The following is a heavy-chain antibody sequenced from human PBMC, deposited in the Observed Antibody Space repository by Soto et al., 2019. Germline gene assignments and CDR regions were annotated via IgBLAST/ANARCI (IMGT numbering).Heavy chain of an antibody. CDR3: ARLTYYDFWSGYYRFDP. Sequence: SETLSLTCTVSGGSISSSSYYWGWIRQPPGKGLEWIGSIYYSGSTYYNPSLKSRVTISVDTSKNQFSLKLSSVTAADTAVYYRARLTYYDFWSGYYRFDPWGQGTLVTVSS. D-gene: IGHD3-3*01. CDR2: IYYSGST. J-gene: IGHJ5*02. V-gene: IGHV4-39*01. CDR1: GGSISSSSYY.